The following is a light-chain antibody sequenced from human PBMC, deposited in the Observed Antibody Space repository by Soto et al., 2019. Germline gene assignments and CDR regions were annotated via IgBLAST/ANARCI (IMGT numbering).Light chain of an antibody. CDR3: CSYAGSSYV. V-gene: IGLV2-23*02. J-gene: IGLJ1*01. Sequence: QSVLTQPASVSGSPGQSITISCTGTSSDVGSYNLVSWYQQHPGKAPKLMIYEVSKRPSGVSNRFSGSKSGNTASLTISGLQAEDEADYYCCSYAGSSYVF. CDR2: EVS. CDR1: SSDVGSYNL.